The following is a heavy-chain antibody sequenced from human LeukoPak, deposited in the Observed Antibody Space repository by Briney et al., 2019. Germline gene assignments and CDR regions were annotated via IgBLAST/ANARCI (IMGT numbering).Heavy chain of an antibody. CDR3: AKDYDYVWGSFRHIDY. D-gene: IGHD3-16*02. Sequence: PGGSLRLSCAASGFTFSSYAMHWVRQAPGKGLEWVAFISYDGRDKYYAASVKGRFTISRDNPKDTLYLQMNSLRAADTAVYYCAKDYDYVWGSFRHIDYWGQGTLVTVSS. V-gene: IGHV3-30*04. CDR2: ISYDGRDK. CDR1: GFTFSSYA. J-gene: IGHJ4*02.